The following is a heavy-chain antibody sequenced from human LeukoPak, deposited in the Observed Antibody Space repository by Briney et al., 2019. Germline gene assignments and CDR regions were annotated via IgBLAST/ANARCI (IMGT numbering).Heavy chain of an antibody. Sequence: GGSLRLSCAASGFTFSSYAMSWVRQALGKGLEWVSAISGSGGSTYYADSVKGRFTISRDNSKNTLYLQMNSLRAEDTAVYYCARDPPPYYYDSSGRIGSMDVWGQGTTVTVSS. CDR3: ARDPPPYYYDSSGRIGSMDV. J-gene: IGHJ6*02. CDR2: ISGSGGST. CDR1: GFTFSSYA. V-gene: IGHV3-23*01. D-gene: IGHD3-22*01.